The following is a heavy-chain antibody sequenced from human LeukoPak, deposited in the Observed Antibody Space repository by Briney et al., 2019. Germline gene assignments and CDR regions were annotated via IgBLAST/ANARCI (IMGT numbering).Heavy chain of an antibody. D-gene: IGHD5-24*01. J-gene: IGHJ4*02. CDR1: GFTFSSYG. Sequence: GGSLRLSCAASGFTFSSYGMSWVRQAPGKGLEWASAISGGGGSTYYADSVKGRFTISRDNSKNTLYLQMNSLRAEDTAVYYCAKSSYNLFDYWGQGTLVTVSS. CDR2: ISGGGGST. V-gene: IGHV3-23*01. CDR3: AKSSYNLFDY.